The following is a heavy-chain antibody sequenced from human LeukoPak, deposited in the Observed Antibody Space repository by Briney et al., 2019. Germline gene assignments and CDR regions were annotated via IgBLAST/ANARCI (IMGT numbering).Heavy chain of an antibody. D-gene: IGHD2-2*01. CDR3: ARHPYQLLWLSWFDP. Sequence: SETLSLTCTVSGGSSSSSRYYWGWIRQPPGKGLEWIGSIYYSGSTYYSPSLKSRVTISVDTSKNQFSLKLSSVTATDTAVYYCARHPYQLLWLSWFDPWGQGTLVTVSS. CDR2: IYYSGST. J-gene: IGHJ5*02. CDR1: GGSSSSSRYY. V-gene: IGHV4-39*01.